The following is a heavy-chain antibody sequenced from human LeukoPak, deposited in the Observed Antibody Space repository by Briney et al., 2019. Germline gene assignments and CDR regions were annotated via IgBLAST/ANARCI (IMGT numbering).Heavy chain of an antibody. Sequence: PGRSLRLSCAASGFTFSSYAMHWVRQAPGKGLEWVAVISYDGSNKYYADSVKGRFTISRDNSKNTLYLQMNSLRAEDTAVYYCARGGGSTRWHYFDYWGQGTLVTVSS. D-gene: IGHD2-15*01. J-gene: IGHJ4*02. CDR1: GFTFSSYA. V-gene: IGHV3-30*01. CDR2: ISYDGSNK. CDR3: ARGGGSTRWHYFDY.